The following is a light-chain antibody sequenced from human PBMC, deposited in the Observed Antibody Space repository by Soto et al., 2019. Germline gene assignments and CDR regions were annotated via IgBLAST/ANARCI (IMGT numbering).Light chain of an antibody. V-gene: IGLV1-36*01. J-gene: IGLJ2*01. CDR3: AAWDDSLNVVL. CDR2: FDD. CDR1: NSNIGNNA. Sequence: QSVLTQPPSVSGAPRQRVSISCSGANSNIGNNAVNWYQQLPGKAPKLLIYFDDLMPSGVSDRFSGSKSGTSASLAISGLQSEDEADYYCAAWDDSLNVVLFGGGTKLTVL.